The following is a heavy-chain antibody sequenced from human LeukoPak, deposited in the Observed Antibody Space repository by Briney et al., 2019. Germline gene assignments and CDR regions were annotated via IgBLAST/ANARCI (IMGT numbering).Heavy chain of an antibody. J-gene: IGHJ5*02. Sequence: SVKVSCKASGFTFTSSAVQWVRQARGQRLEWIGWIVVGSGNTNYAQKFQERVTITRDMSTSTAYMELSSLRSEDTAVYYCAAGSDRDFGVVDPWGQGTLVTVSS. D-gene: IGHD3-3*01. CDR2: IVVGSGNT. CDR1: GFTFTSSA. V-gene: IGHV1-58*01. CDR3: AAGSDRDFGVVDP.